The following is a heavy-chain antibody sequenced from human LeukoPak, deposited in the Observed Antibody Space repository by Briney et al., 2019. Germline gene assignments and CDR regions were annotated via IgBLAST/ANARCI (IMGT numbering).Heavy chain of an antibody. J-gene: IGHJ4*02. V-gene: IGHV3-66*01. CDR3: ARGPSGYHNT. CDR2: IYSGGST. CDR1: GFTFSSYW. D-gene: IGHD5-12*01. Sequence: PGGSLRLSCAASGFTFSSYWMTWVRQAPGKGLEWVSLIYSGGSTYYADSVKGRFTISRDNSKNTLYLQMNSLRAEDTAVYSCARGPSGYHNTGGQGTLVTVSS.